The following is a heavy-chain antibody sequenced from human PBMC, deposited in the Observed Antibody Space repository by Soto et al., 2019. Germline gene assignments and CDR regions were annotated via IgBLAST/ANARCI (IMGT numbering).Heavy chain of an antibody. V-gene: IGHV1-24*01. J-gene: IGHJ3*02. CDR1: GYTLTELS. CDR2: FDPEDGET. CDR3: ATELHAAAAQFTDAFDI. Sequence: SVKVSCRVSGYTLTELSMHWVRQAPGKGLEWMGGFDPEDGETIYAQKFQGRVTMTEDTSTDTAYMELSSLRSEDTAVYYCATELHAAAAQFTDAFDIWGQGTTVTVSS. D-gene: IGHD6-13*01.